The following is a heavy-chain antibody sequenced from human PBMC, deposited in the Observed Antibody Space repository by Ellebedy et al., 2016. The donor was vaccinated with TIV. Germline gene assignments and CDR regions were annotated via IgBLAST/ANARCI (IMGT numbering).Heavy chain of an antibody. CDR2: IDGRGVTT. CDR1: GFTFSYYY. V-gene: IGHV3-23*01. D-gene: IGHD1-26*01. CDR3: AQIVGEPASAY. Sequence: GGSLRLSCVASGFTFSYYYMSWVRQSPGKGLQWVSAIDGRGVTTYYADSVKGRFTISRDNSKNTVYLQMNSLRVDDTAVYYCAQIVGEPASAYWGQGTLVTVSS. J-gene: IGHJ4*02.